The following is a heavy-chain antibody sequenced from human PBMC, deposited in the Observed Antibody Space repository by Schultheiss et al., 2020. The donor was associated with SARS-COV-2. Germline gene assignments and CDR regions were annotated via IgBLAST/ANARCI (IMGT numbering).Heavy chain of an antibody. V-gene: IGHV1-18*01. D-gene: IGHD4-17*01. CDR1: GYTFTSYG. CDR2: ISAYNGNT. CDR3: ARDFTVTTKQPELDY. J-gene: IGHJ4*02. Sequence: ASVKVSCKASGYTFTSYGISWVRQAPGQGLEWMGWISAYNGNTNYAQKLQGRVTMTRDTSTSTVYMELSSLRSEDTAVYYCARDFTVTTKQPELDYWGQGTLVTVSS.